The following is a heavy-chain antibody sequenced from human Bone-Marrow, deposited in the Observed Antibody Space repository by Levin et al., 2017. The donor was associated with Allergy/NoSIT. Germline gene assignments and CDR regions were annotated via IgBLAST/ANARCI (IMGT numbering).Heavy chain of an antibody. Sequence: SSETLSLTCAVSGASLSDHYWTWIRQSPGKGLEWIGEVDHNGSANYNPSLKSRVTISMDTSKQQFSLNLRSVTAADTAVYYCAQETGHFDYWGQGNLVTVSS. CDR1: GASLSDHY. J-gene: IGHJ4*02. V-gene: IGHV4-34*01. CDR2: VDHNGSA. CDR3: AQETGHFDY. D-gene: IGHD3-10*01.